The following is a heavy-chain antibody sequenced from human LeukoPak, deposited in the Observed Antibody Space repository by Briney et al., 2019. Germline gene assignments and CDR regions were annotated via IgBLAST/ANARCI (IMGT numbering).Heavy chain of an antibody. J-gene: IGHJ6*04. CDR3: F. CDR1: GVSTTSHY. CDR2: IYHSGST. Sequence: SETLSLTCTVSGVSTTSHYWSWIRQPPGKGLEWIGHIYHSGSTKYNPSPNSRVTLSIDTSKNQFSLKLSAVTAADTAVYLDFWGKGTAVTVSS. V-gene: IGHV4-59*11.